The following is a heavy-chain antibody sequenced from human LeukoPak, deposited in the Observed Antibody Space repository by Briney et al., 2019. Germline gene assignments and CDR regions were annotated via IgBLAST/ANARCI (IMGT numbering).Heavy chain of an antibody. Sequence: SGGSLRLSCAASGFTFSSSGMHWVRQAPGKGLEWVALISYDGSNKYYADSVKGRFTISRDNSENTLYLQMDSLRAEDTAVYYCAKDRGATGTTGFDYWGQGTLVTASS. CDR3: AKDRGATGTTGFDY. CDR2: ISYDGSNK. CDR1: GFTFSSSG. J-gene: IGHJ4*02. D-gene: IGHD1-1*01. V-gene: IGHV3-30*18.